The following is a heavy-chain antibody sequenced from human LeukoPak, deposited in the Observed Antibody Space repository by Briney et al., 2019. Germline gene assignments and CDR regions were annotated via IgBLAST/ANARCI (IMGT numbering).Heavy chain of an antibody. D-gene: IGHD6-13*01. CDR3: ARDSEPIAAAANFQH. V-gene: IGHV1-18*01. Sequence: ASVKVSCKASGYTFTSYGISWVRQAPGQGLEWMGWISAYNGNTNYAQKLQGRVTMTTDTSTSTAYMELRSLRSDDTAVYCCARDSEPIAAAANFQHWGQGTLVTVSS. CDR1: GYTFTSYG. J-gene: IGHJ1*01. CDR2: ISAYNGNT.